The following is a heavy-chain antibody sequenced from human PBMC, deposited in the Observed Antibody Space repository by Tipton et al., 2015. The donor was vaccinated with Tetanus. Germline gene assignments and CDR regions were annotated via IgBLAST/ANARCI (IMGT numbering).Heavy chain of an antibody. J-gene: IGHJ3*02. V-gene: IGHV4-39*01. CDR1: GGSISSSSYY. CDR3: ARTGPVAGTVRDAFDI. Sequence: TLSLTCTVSGGSISSSSYYWGWVRQPPGKGLEWIGKIYYSGITYYNPSLKSRLTISEDSSKNQFFLRINSVTAADTAVYYCARTGPVAGTVRDAFDIWGQGTMVTVSS. D-gene: IGHD6-19*01. CDR2: IYYSGIT.